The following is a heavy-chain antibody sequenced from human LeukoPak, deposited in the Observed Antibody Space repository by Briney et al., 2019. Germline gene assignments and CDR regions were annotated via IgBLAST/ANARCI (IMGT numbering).Heavy chain of an antibody. CDR2: IYTSGST. Sequence: SETLSLTCTVSGGSISSYYWSWIRQPAGKGLEWIGRIYTSGSTNYNPSLKSRVTMSVDTSKNQFSLKLSSVTAADTAVYYCARRTWIQLWFFWFDPWGQGTLVTVSS. CDR3: ARRTWIQLWFFWFDP. V-gene: IGHV4-4*07. J-gene: IGHJ5*02. CDR1: GGSISSYY. D-gene: IGHD5-18*01.